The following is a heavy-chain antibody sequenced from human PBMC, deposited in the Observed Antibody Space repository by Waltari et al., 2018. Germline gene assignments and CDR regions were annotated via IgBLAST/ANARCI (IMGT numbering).Heavy chain of an antibody. CDR3: AKAIERDTAMVRRGMDV. J-gene: IGHJ6*02. V-gene: IGHV3-23*01. CDR1: GFTFSSYA. Sequence: EVQLLESGGGLVQPGGSLRPSCAASGFTFSSYAMSWVRQAPGKGVEGVSAIRGSGGSTYYADSVKGRFTISRDNSKNTLYLQMNSLRAEDTAVYYCAKAIERDTAMVRRGMDVWGQGTTVTVSS. CDR2: IRGSGGST. D-gene: IGHD5-18*01.